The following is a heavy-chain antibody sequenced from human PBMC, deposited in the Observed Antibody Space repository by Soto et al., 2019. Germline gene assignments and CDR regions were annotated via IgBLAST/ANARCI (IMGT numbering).Heavy chain of an antibody. Sequence: QVQLVQSGAEEKKPGASVKVSCKASGYTFTGYAMHWVRPAPGQRLEWMGWINAGNGNTKYSQKFQGRVTITRDTSASAADMELSSLSSEDTAVYYCARAVAVPADFDYWGQGTLVTVSS. CDR3: ARAVAVPADFDY. D-gene: IGHD6-19*01. CDR1: GYTFTGYA. CDR2: INAGNGNT. V-gene: IGHV1-3*05. J-gene: IGHJ4*02.